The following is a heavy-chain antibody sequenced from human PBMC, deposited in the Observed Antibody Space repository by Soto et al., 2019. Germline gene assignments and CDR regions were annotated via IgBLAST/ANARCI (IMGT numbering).Heavy chain of an antibody. CDR1: GFTFRRFS. CDR3: VGDGPNGTNDADY. D-gene: IGHD1-7*01. CDR2: VSRDGSTT. J-gene: IGHJ4*02. Sequence: PGGSLRLSCVASGFTFRRFSMHWARQAPGKWLEWVSVVSRDGSTTYYADSARGRFTITRDISKNTLYLEMNSLRPEDTAVYYCVGDGPNGTNDADYWGQGXPVTVYS. V-gene: IGHV3-30-3*01.